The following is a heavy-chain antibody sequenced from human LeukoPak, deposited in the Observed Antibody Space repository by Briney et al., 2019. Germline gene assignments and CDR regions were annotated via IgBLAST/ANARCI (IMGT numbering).Heavy chain of an antibody. CDR1: GGSITTSTYF. D-gene: IGHD5-18*01. CDR2: IYHSGST. J-gene: IGHJ1*01. Sequence: SETLSLTCTVSGGSITTSTYFWGWIRPPPGKGLEWIGAIYHSGSTNYNPSLKSRVTISVDKSKNQFSLKLSSVTAADTAVYYCATIVDTAMRDGSEYFQHWGQGTLVTVSS. CDR3: ATIVDTAMRDGSEYFQH. V-gene: IGHV4-39*07.